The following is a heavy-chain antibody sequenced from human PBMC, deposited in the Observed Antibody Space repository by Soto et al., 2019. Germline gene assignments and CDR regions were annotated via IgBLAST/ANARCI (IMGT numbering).Heavy chain of an antibody. V-gene: IGHV4-39*01. CDR3: AIPGGYEGQYFDY. D-gene: IGHD5-12*01. J-gene: IGHJ4*02. CDR2: IYYSGST. CDR1: GGSISSSSYY. Sequence: SETLSLTCTVSGGSISSSSYYWGWIRQPPGKGLEWIGSIYYSGSTYYNPSLKSRVTISVDTSKNQFSLKLSSVTAADTAVYYCAIPGGYEGQYFDYWGQGTLVTVSS.